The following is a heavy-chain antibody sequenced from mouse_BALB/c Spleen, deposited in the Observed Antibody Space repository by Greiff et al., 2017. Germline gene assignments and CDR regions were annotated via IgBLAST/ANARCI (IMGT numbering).Heavy chain of an antibody. V-gene: IGHV2-2*02. D-gene: IGHD1-1*02. CDR2: IWSGGST. CDR1: GFSLTSYG. Sequence: VKVVESGPGLVAPSQSLSITCTVSGFSLTSYGVHWVRQPPGKGLEWLGVIWSGGSTDYNAAFISRLSISKDNSKSQVFFKMNSLQANDTAIYYCARKGGSPFAYWGQGTLVTVSA. J-gene: IGHJ3*01. CDR3: ARKGGSPFAY.